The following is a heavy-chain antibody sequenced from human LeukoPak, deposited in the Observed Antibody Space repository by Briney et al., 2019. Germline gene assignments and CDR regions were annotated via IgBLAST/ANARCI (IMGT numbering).Heavy chain of an antibody. V-gene: IGHV3-30-3*01. Sequence: GGSLRLSCAASGFTFSSYAMHWVRQAPGKGLEWVAVISYDGSNKYYADSVKGRFTISRDNSKNTLYLQMNSLRAEDTAVYYCARGGGWYEYYFDYWGQGTLVTVSS. CDR1: GFTFSSYA. J-gene: IGHJ4*02. CDR3: ARGGGWYEYYFDY. D-gene: IGHD6-19*01. CDR2: ISYDGSNK.